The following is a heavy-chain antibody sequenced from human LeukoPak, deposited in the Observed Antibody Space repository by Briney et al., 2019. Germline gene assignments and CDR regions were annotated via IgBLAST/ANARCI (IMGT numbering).Heavy chain of an antibody. V-gene: IGHV3-21*01. D-gene: IGHD5-18*01. CDR3: ARALGDTAMVSPYYFDY. Sequence: KTGGSLRLSCAASGFTFSSYSINWVRQAPGKGLEWVSSISSSSSYIYYADSVKGRFTISRDNAKNSLYLQMNSLRAEDTAVYYCARALGDTAMVSPYYFDYWGQGTLVTVSS. CDR1: GFTFSSYS. CDR2: ISSSSSYI. J-gene: IGHJ4*02.